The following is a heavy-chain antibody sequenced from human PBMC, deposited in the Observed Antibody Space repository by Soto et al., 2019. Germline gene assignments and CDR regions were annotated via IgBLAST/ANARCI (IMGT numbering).Heavy chain of an antibody. CDR3: ARVRGEVDNWFDP. Sequence: QLQLQESGPGLVKPSETLSLTCAVSGGSLSAPTYYWGWVRQPPGKGLEWIGNIHYTGSAFYNPSLKSRVTISVDTSKNQFSLRLTAVTAADTAVYYCARVRGEVDNWFDPWGWGTLVIVSS. CDR1: GGSLSAPTYY. V-gene: IGHV4-39*01. J-gene: IGHJ5*02. D-gene: IGHD3-10*01. CDR2: IHYTGSA.